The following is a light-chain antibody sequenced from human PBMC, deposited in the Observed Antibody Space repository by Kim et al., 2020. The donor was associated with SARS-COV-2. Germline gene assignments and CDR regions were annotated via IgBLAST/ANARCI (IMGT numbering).Light chain of an antibody. V-gene: IGLV2-14*04. CDR2: DVS. CDR1: SGDVGNYNF. CDR3: SSHIGSSTWV. Sequence: GQSITISCTGTSGDVGNYNFVSWSQQHPGKAPKLLIYDVSKRPSGVSDSFSGSKSGNTASLTISGLQAEDEADYYCSSHIGSSTWVFGGGTQLTVL. J-gene: IGLJ3*02.